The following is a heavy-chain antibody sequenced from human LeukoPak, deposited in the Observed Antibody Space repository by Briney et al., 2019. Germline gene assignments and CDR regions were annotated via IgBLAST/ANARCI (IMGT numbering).Heavy chain of an antibody. Sequence: GGSLRLSCAASGFTFSSYSMNWVRQAPGKGLEWVSSISSSSTYIYYADSVKGRFTISRDNAKNSLYLQMNSLRAEDTAVYYCARGSWNRGYFDYWGQGTLVTVSS. J-gene: IGHJ4*02. D-gene: IGHD1-1*01. CDR1: GFTFSSYS. V-gene: IGHV3-21*01. CDR2: ISSSSTYI. CDR3: ARGSWNRGYFDY.